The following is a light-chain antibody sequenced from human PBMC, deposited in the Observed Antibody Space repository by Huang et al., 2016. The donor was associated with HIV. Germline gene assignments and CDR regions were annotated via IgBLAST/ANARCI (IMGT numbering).Light chain of an antibody. J-gene: IGKJ4*01. Sequence: DIVMTQSPDSLAVSLGERATINCKSSQSVLYSSHNKNYLAWYTQKPGQPPKLLIYWASTRESGVPDRFSGSGSGTDFTLTISSLQAEDVAVYYCQQYYSTPPTFGGGTKVEIK. V-gene: IGKV4-1*01. CDR3: QQYYSTPPT. CDR1: QSVLYSSHNKNY. CDR2: WAS.